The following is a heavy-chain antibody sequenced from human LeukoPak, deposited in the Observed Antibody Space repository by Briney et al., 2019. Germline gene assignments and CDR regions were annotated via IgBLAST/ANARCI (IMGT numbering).Heavy chain of an antibody. CDR1: GFTFSSYW. D-gene: IGHD3-10*02. CDR2: INSDGITT. Sequence: GGSLRLSCAASGFTFSSYWMHWVRQAPGKGLVWVSRINSDGITTSYADSVKGRFTISRDNTKNTLYLQMNSLRAEDTAVYYCAELGITMIGGVWGKGTTVTISS. CDR3: AELGITMIGGV. V-gene: IGHV3-74*01. J-gene: IGHJ6*04.